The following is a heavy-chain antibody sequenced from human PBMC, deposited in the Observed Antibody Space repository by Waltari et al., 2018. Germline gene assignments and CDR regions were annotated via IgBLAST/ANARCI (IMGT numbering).Heavy chain of an antibody. CDR3: ARGRGYCSSTSCYNYYYYYMDV. V-gene: IGHV4-34*01. D-gene: IGHD2-2*01. Sequence: QVQLQQWGAGLLKPSETLSLTCAVYGGSFSGYYWSWIRQPPGKGLEWIGEINHSGSTNYNPSLKSRVTISVDTSKNQFSLKLSSVTAADTAVYYCARGRGYCSSTSCYNYYYYYMDVWGKGTTVTISS. J-gene: IGHJ6*03. CDR1: GGSFSGYY. CDR2: INHSGST.